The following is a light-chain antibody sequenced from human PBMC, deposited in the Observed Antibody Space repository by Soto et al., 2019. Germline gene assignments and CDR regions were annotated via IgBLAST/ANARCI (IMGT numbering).Light chain of an antibody. J-gene: IGLJ1*01. CDR1: SSNIGAGYD. CDR3: QSYEGIVSGYV. Sequence: QSVLTQPPSVSGAPGQSVTISCTGISSNIGAGYDVHWYQQLPGTAPKLLIYGNKNRPSGVPDRFSASESGTSASLAITGLQAEDEADYYCQSYEGIVSGYVFGTGTKVTVL. CDR2: GNK. V-gene: IGLV1-40*01.